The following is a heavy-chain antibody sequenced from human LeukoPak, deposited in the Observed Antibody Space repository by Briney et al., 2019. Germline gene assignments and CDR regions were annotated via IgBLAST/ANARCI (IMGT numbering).Heavy chain of an antibody. D-gene: IGHD3-22*01. CDR3: ARDSSSGSNWFDP. J-gene: IGHJ5*02. CDR1: GGTFSSYA. CDR2: ISDYNGNT. Sequence: ASVKVSCKASGGTFSSYAISWVRQAPGQGLEWMGWISDYNGNTNYAQKLQGRVTMTTDTSTSTAYMELRSLRSDDTAVYYCARDSSSGSNWFDPWGQGTLVTVSS. V-gene: IGHV1-18*01.